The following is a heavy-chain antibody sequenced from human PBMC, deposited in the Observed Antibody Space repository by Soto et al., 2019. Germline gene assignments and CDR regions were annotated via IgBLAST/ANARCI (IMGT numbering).Heavy chain of an antibody. Sequence: QVQLQESGPGLVKPSQTLSLTCSVSGGSINSGGYYWTWIRQHPGKGLEWIGNIFYSGSTSCNPSLKSRLTISIDTSKTHFSLRLTSVTAADTAVYYCARNSVSKKIDFWGQGTLVTVSS. CDR1: GGSINSGGYY. CDR3: ARNSVSKKIDF. D-gene: IGHD1-26*01. CDR2: IFYSGST. J-gene: IGHJ4*02. V-gene: IGHV4-31*03.